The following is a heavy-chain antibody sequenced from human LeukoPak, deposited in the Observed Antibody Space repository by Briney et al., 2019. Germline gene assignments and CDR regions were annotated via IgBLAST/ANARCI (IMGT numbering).Heavy chain of an antibody. CDR2: ISGSGGST. V-gene: IGHV3-23*01. CDR1: GFTFSSYA. J-gene: IGHJ6*02. CDR3: ATVVVPGYYYYYGMDV. D-gene: IGHD2-2*01. Sequence: GGSLRLSCAASGFTFSSYAMSWVRQAPGKGLEWVSAISGSGGSTYYADSVKGRFTISRDNSKNTLYLQMNSLRAEDTAVYYCATVVVPGYYYYYGMDVWGQGTTVTVSS.